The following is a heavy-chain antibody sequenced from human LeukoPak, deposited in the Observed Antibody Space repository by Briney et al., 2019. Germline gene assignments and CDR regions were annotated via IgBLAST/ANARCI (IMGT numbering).Heavy chain of an antibody. CDR1: GFTFSSYS. V-gene: IGHV3-48*01. Sequence: GGSLRLSCAASGFTFSSYSMNWVRQAPGKGLEWVSYISSSSSTIYYADSVKGRFTISRDNAKNSLYLQMNSLRAEDTAVYFCARDYSSSWSNWFDPWGQGTLVTVSS. CDR3: ARDYSSSWSNWFDP. D-gene: IGHD6-13*01. CDR2: ISSSSSTI. J-gene: IGHJ5*02.